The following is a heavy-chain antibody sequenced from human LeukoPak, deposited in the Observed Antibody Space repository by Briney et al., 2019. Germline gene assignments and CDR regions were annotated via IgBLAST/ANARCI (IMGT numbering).Heavy chain of an antibody. CDR2: ISSSSSYI. J-gene: IGHJ3*02. CDR1: GFTFSSYS. CDR3: ARVVVIGAFDI. V-gene: IGHV3-21*01. Sequence: GGSLRLSCAASGFTFSSYSMNWVRQAPGKGLEWVSSISSSSSYIYYADSVKGRFTISRDNAKNSLYLQMNSLRAEDTAVCYCARVVVIGAFDIWGQGTMVTVSS. D-gene: IGHD3-22*01.